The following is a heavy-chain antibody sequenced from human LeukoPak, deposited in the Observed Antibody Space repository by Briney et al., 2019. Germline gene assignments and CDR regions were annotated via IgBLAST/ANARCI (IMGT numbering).Heavy chain of an antibody. Sequence: SSETLSLTCTVSGGSISSGGYYWSWIRQHPGKGLEWIGYIYYSGSTYYNPSLKSRVTISVDTSMNQFSLKLSSVTAADTAVYYCARGYYSGGSCYPVYYFDYWGQGTLVTVSS. V-gene: IGHV4-31*03. D-gene: IGHD2-15*01. CDR3: ARGYYSGGSCYPVYYFDY. CDR1: GGSISSGGYY. J-gene: IGHJ4*02. CDR2: IYYSGST.